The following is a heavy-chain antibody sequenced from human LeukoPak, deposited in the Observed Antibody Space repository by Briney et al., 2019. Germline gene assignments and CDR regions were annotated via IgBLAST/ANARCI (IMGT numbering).Heavy chain of an antibody. CDR3: ARVQGLSSRPFDY. CDR2: MYYNGNT. CDR1: GGSISSGSYY. D-gene: IGHD3-10*01. Sequence: PSETLSLTCTVSGGSISSGSYYWGWIRQPPGKGLEWIWSMYYNGNTYYNPSLKSRVTISVDTSKNHFSLRLSSVTAADTAVYYCARVQGLSSRPFDYWGQGTLVTVSS. J-gene: IGHJ4*02. V-gene: IGHV4-39*02.